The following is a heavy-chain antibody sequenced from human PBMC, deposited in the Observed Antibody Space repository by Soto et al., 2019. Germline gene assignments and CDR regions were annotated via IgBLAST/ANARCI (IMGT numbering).Heavy chain of an antibody. D-gene: IGHD2-15*01. Sequence: GGSLRLSCAASGFSFSNYGMHWVRQAPGKGLEWVAIISYDGINKYYADSVKGRFTVSRDISKNTLYLQMNGLRVEDTAVYYCARERDYCSGATCYSLNYFDYWGQGTLVTVSS. CDR3: ARERDYCSGATCYSLNYFDY. V-gene: IGHV3-30*03. J-gene: IGHJ4*02. CDR2: ISYDGINK. CDR1: GFSFSNYG.